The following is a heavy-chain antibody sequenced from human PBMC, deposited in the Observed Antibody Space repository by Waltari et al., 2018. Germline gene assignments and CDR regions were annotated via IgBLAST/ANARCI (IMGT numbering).Heavy chain of an antibody. CDR1: GYSISSGDYY. CDR3: AKDRHILVVIVSVDTFHI. CDR2: ISGSGNST. V-gene: IGHV3-23*01. D-gene: IGHD2-21*01. J-gene: IGHJ3*02. Sequence: VQLQESGPGLVKPSETLSLTCAVSGYSISSGDYYWSWIRQPPGKGLEWVSGISGSGNSTQYADSVKVRFTISRDNSKNTVYLKRNSLRAEDTAIYYCAKDRHILVVIVSVDTFHIWGQGTMVTVSS.